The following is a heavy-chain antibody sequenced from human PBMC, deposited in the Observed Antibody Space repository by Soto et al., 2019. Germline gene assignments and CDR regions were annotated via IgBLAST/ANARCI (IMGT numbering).Heavy chain of an antibody. Sequence: SETLSLTCAVYGGSFSGYYWSWIRQPPGKGLEWIGEINHRGNTKYSPSLKSRLTLSVDTSKNQFSLKLSSVPAADTATYYCARVDDYWSQGALVTVSS. CDR1: GGSFSGYY. CDR3: ARVDDY. V-gene: IGHV4-34*01. CDR2: INHRGNT. J-gene: IGHJ4*02.